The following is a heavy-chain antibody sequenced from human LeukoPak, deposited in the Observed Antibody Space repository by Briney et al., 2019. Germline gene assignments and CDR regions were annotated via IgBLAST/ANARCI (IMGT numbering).Heavy chain of an antibody. CDR1: GITLSDYY. CDR3: ATSPGAYYDFWSGYYETY. CDR2: ISSSSAPI. Sequence: GGALRLSCAASGITLSDYYMSWIRQAPGKGLEWISYISSSSAPIWYADSAQGRFTVSRDNTKNSLFLQMDSLGVEDTAVYYCATSPGAYYDFWSGYYETYWGQGTLVAVSS. J-gene: IGHJ4*02. D-gene: IGHD3-3*01. V-gene: IGHV3-11*04.